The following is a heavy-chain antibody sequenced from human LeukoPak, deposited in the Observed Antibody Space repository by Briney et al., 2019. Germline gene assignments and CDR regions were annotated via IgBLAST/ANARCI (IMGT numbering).Heavy chain of an antibody. CDR1: GGSISSGSYY. J-gene: IGHJ4*02. CDR3: ARGGGAVVPAVTLDY. D-gene: IGHD2-2*01. CDR2: FYYSGGT. Sequence: SETLSLTCTVSGGSISSGSYYWSWIRQPAGKGLEGIGYFYYSGGTNYNPSLKSRVTISVDTSTNQFSLKLSSVTAADTAVCYCARGGGAVVPAVTLDYWGQGTLVTVSS. V-gene: IGHV4-61*10.